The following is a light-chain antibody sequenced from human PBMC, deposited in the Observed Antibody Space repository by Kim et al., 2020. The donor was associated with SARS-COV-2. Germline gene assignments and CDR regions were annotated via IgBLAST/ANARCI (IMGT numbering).Light chain of an antibody. CDR2: GAS. Sequence: EIVMTQSPATLSVSPGESATLSCRASQSIRSNVAWYQQKPGQVPRLLIDGASTRATDIPARFSGSGSGTEFSLTISSLQSEDVAVYYCQQYDNWPLTFGQGTKVDIK. CDR3: QQYDNWPLT. V-gene: IGKV3-15*01. CDR1: QSIRSN. J-gene: IGKJ1*01.